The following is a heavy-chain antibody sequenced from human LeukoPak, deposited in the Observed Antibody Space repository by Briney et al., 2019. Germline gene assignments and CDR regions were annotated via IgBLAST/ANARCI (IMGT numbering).Heavy chain of an antibody. CDR1: RFTFSTYD. Sequence: GPLRLSFAASRFTFSTYDSRWIRQATGKGLEWGSAIGPAGDTYYPGSVQGRFTICRENAKHSLYLQMNSLRDRDTALYYCAMNRCSGGRCYIDFWGQGTLVTVSS. V-gene: IGHV3-13*01. CDR3: AMNRCSGGRCYIDF. D-gene: IGHD2-15*01. J-gene: IGHJ4*02. CDR2: IGPAGDT.